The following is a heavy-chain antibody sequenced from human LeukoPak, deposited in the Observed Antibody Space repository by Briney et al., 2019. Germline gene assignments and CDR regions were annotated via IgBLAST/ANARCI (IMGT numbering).Heavy chain of an antibody. CDR2: IYPGDSDT. CDR1: GYSFTSYW. V-gene: IGHV5-51*01. CDR3: ARGSYSSSSPGSWYYYYMDV. J-gene: IGHJ6*03. Sequence: GESLKISCKGSGYSFTSYWIGWVRQMPGKGLEWMGIIYPGDSDTRYSPSFQGQVTISADKSISTAYLQWSSLKASDTAMYYCARGSYSSSSPGSWYYYYMDVWGKGTTVTVSS. D-gene: IGHD6-13*01.